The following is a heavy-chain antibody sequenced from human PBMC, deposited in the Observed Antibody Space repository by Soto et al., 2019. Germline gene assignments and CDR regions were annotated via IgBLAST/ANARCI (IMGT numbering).Heavy chain of an antibody. Sequence: QVQLVESGGGVVQPGRSLRLSCAASEFTFSSNAMHWVRQAPGKGPEWVAVISYDGSNKYYADSVKGRFTISRDNSKNHLDRQMNSLRAEDTAVYYCARDFHQHSGYHGAWGQGTLVTVSS. J-gene: IGHJ5*02. D-gene: IGHD3-22*01. V-gene: IGHV3-30-3*01. CDR2: ISYDGSNK. CDR1: EFTFSSNA. CDR3: ARDFHQHSGYHGA.